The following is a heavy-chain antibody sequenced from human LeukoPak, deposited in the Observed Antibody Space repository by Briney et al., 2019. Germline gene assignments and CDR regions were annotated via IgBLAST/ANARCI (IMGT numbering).Heavy chain of an antibody. D-gene: IGHD1-26*01. CDR2: ITSGFTP. CDR3: AKDYSDSRVGDVFFEY. CDR1: GLTFSNYA. Sequence: GGSLRLSCAASGLTFSNYAMSWFRQAPGTGLEWVSGITSGFTPHYADSVKGRFTISRDNSKNTFHLQMNSLRAEDTAVYYCAKDYSDSRVGDVFFEYWGQGTLVTVSS. J-gene: IGHJ4*02. V-gene: IGHV3-23*01.